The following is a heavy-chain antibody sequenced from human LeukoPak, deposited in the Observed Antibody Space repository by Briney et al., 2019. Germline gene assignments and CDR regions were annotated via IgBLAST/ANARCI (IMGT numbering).Heavy chain of an antibody. CDR3: AREFYGPYYYGMDV. CDR1: GGTCSSYA. D-gene: IGHD4-17*01. CDR2: IIPIFGTA. J-gene: IGHJ6*02. V-gene: IGHV1-69*13. Sequence: SVKVSCKASGGTCSSYAISWVRQAPGQGLEWMVGIIPIFGTANYAQKFQGRVTITADESTSTAYMELSSLRSEDTAVYYCAREFYGPYYYGMDVWGQGTTVTVSS.